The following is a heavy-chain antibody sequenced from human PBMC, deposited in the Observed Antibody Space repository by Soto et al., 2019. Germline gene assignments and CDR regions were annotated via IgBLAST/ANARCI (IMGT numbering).Heavy chain of an antibody. V-gene: IGHV4-34*01. CDR2: INHSGST. J-gene: IGHJ4*02. CDR1: GGSFSGYY. CDR3: ARGVWGYGDYYFDY. D-gene: IGHD4-17*01. Sequence: SETLSLTCAVYGGSFSGYYWSWIRQPPGKGLEWIGEINHSGSTNYNPSLKSRVTISVDTSKNQFSLKLSSVTAADTAVYYCARGVWGYGDYYFDYWGQGTLVTVSS.